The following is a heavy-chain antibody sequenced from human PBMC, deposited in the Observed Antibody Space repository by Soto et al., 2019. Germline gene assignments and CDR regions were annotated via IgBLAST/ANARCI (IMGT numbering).Heavy chain of an antibody. Sequence: QVQLQESGPGLVKPSGTLSLTCAVSGDSISRSNWWSWVRQPPGKGLEWIGEIYHSGSTNYNPSLKSRVTISIDQSKNQFSLKLTSVTAADTAVYYCARGLTYGYWGQGTLVTVSS. CDR3: ARGLTYGY. CDR2: IYHSGST. D-gene: IGHD3-10*01. V-gene: IGHV4-4*02. J-gene: IGHJ4*02. CDR1: GDSISRSNW.